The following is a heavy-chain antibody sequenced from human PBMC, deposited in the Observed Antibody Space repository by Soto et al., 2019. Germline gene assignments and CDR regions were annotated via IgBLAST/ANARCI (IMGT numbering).Heavy chain of an antibody. CDR3: AKAAHYYYDSSGYYLYFDY. J-gene: IGHJ4*02. CDR2: ISGSGGST. Sequence: EVQLLESGGGLVQPGGSLRLSCVASGFTFSSYAMSWVRQAPGKGLEWVSAISGSGGSTYYADSVKGRFTISRDNSKNTLYLQMNSLRAEDTAVYYCAKAAHYYYDSSGYYLYFDYWGQGTLVTVSS. CDR1: GFTFSSYA. D-gene: IGHD3-22*01. V-gene: IGHV3-23*01.